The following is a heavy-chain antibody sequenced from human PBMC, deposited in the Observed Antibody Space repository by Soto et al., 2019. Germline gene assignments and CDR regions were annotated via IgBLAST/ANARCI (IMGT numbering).Heavy chain of an antibody. Sequence: ASVKVSCKASGYTFTSYYMHWVRQAPGQGLEWMGIINPSGGSTSYAQKFQGRVTMTRDTSTSTVYMELSSLRSEDTAVYYCARDFIAARRYYYYGMDVWGQGPTVTVS. CDR2: INPSGGST. D-gene: IGHD6-6*01. CDR3: ARDFIAARRYYYYGMDV. J-gene: IGHJ6*02. V-gene: IGHV1-46*01. CDR1: GYTFTSYY.